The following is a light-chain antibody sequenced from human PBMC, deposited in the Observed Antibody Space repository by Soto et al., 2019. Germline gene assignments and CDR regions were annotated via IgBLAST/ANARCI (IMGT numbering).Light chain of an antibody. CDR3: QQYNSLWT. CDR2: KAS. CDR1: QSLSTW. Sequence: DIQMTQSPSTLSASVGDRVTITCRASQSLSTWLAWYQQKPGKAPKLLIYKASSLESGVPSRFSGSGSGTEFTLTISSLQPDDFATYYCQQYNSLWTFGQGTKVEIK. V-gene: IGKV1-5*03. J-gene: IGKJ1*01.